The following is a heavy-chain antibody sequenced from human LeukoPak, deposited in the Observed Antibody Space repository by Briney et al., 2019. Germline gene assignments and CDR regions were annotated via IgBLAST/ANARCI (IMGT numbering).Heavy chain of an antibody. Sequence: ASVKVSCKASGYTFTSYAMHWVRQAPGQRLEWMGWINAGNGNTKYSQKFQGRVTITRDTSASTAYMELSSLRSEDTAVYYCARDPEYRDHDFWSGYFPPGGYYYGMDVWGQGTTVTVSS. CDR1: GYTFTSYA. CDR2: INAGNGNT. V-gene: IGHV1-3*01. J-gene: IGHJ6*02. CDR3: ARDPEYRDHDFWSGYFPPGGYYYGMDV. D-gene: IGHD3-3*01.